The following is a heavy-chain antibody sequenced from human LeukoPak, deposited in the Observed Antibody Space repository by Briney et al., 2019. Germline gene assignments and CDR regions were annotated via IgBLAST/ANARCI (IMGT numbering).Heavy chain of an antibody. CDR2: INSDGSST. D-gene: IGHD1-26*01. J-gene: IGHJ5*02. CDR3: ARGGVGATSGYNWFDP. Sequence: GGSLRLSCAASGFTFSSYWMHWVRRAPGKGLVWVSRINSDGSSTTYADSVKGRFTISRDNAKNTLYLQMNSLRAEDTAVYYCARGGVGATSGYNWFDPWGQGTLVTVSS. V-gene: IGHV3-74*01. CDR1: GFTFSSYW.